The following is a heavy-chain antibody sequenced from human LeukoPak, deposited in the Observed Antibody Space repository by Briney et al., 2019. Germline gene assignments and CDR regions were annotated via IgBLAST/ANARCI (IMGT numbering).Heavy chain of an antibody. Sequence: PSETLSLTCAVYGGSFSGYYWSWIRQPPGKGLEWIGEINHSGSTNYNPSLKSRVTISVDTSKNQFSLKLSSVTAADTAVYYCARGGVYYYGSGDLDYWGQGTLVTVSS. CDR3: ARGGVYYYGSGDLDY. CDR1: GGSFSGYY. J-gene: IGHJ4*02. V-gene: IGHV4-34*01. CDR2: INHSGST. D-gene: IGHD3-10*01.